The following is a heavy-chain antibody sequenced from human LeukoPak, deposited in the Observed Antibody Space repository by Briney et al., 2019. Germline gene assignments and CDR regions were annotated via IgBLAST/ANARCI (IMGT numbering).Heavy chain of an antibody. D-gene: IGHD5-18*01. V-gene: IGHV3-9*01. J-gene: IGHJ4*02. CDR3: AKRTGYSYGDFDY. Sequence: GGSLRLSCAASGFTFSSYAMHWVRQAPGKGLEWVSGISWNSGSVDYADSVKGRFTISRDNAKNSLYLQMNSLRAEDTALYYCAKRTGYSYGDFDYWGQGTLVTVSS. CDR1: GFTFSSYA. CDR2: ISWNSGSV.